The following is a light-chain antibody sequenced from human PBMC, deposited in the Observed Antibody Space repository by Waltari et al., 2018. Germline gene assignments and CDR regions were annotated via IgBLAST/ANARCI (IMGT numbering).Light chain of an antibody. CDR2: GAS. Sequence: EIVMTQSPATLSVSPGERATLSCRASQSVRNNLVWYQQQPGQAPRLLIYGASTRFTGIPARFSGSGSGTEFTLSISSLQSEDFAVYYCQQYNNWPPWTFGQGTKVEIK. J-gene: IGKJ1*01. CDR1: QSVRNN. V-gene: IGKV3-15*01. CDR3: QQYNNWPPWT.